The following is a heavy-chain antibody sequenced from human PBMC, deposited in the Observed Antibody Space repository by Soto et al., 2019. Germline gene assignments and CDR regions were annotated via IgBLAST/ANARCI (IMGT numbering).Heavy chain of an antibody. V-gene: IGHV3-21*01. CDR2: ISSSSSYI. D-gene: IGHD5-18*01. CDR1: GFTFSSYS. Sequence: GGSLRLSCAASGFTFSSYSMNWVRQAPGKGLEWVSSISSSSSYIYYADSVKGRFTISRDNAKNSLYLQMNSLRAEDTAVYYCARARLGVQLWFDPWGQGTLVTVSS. CDR3: ARARLGVQLWFDP. J-gene: IGHJ5*02.